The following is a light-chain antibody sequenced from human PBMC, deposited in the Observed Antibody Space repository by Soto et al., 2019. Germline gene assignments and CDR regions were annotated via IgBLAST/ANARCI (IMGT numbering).Light chain of an antibody. Sequence: DIQMTQSPSSLSASVGDRVTITCRASQGIRDALGWYQQKPGKAPKLLIYAASTLQSEVPSRFSGSASGTEFTLTISSLQPEDFATYYCQQFNTYPLTFGGGTKVEVK. V-gene: IGKV1-17*01. CDR3: QQFNTYPLT. CDR2: AAS. J-gene: IGKJ4*01. CDR1: QGIRDA.